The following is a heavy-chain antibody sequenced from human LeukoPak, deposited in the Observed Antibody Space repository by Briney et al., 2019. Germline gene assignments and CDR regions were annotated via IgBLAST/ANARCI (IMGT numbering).Heavy chain of an antibody. CDR1: GVSISSYY. CDR2: IYYSGST. Sequence: SETLSLTCTVSGVSISSYYWSWIRQPPGKGLEWIGYIYYSGSTNYNPSLKSRVTISVDTSKNQFSLKLSSVTAADTAVYYCARSGGYSYGFRRYFDYWGQGTLVTVSS. D-gene: IGHD5-18*01. J-gene: IGHJ4*02. V-gene: IGHV4-59*01. CDR3: ARSGGYSYGFRRYFDY.